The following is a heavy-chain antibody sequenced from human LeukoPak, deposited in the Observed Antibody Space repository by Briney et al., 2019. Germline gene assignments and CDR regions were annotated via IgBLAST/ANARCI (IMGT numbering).Heavy chain of an antibody. Sequence: PSETLSLTCAVSGGSISSGGYSWSWIRQPPGKGLEWIGYIYHSGSTYYNPSLKSRVTISVDRSKNQFSLELSSVTAADTAVYYCAREPASSGYDYWGQGTLVTVSS. D-gene: IGHD5-12*01. J-gene: IGHJ4*02. V-gene: IGHV4-30-2*01. CDR2: IYHSGST. CDR3: AREPASSGYDY. CDR1: GGSISSGGYS.